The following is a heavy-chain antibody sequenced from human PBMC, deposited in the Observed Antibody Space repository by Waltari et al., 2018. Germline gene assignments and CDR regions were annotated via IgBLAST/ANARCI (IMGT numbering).Heavy chain of an antibody. CDR3: ASAYYDILD. J-gene: IGHJ4*02. CDR1: GFTFSSYW. CDR2: INSDGSTI. D-gene: IGHD3-9*01. V-gene: IGHV3-74*01. Sequence: EVQLEESGGGLVQPGGSLRLSCAASGFTFSSYWMHWVRQAPGKGLVGVSRINSDGSTISYAASVKGRFTISRDNAKNTLYLQMNSLSAEDTAVYYCASAYYDILDWGQGTLVTVSS.